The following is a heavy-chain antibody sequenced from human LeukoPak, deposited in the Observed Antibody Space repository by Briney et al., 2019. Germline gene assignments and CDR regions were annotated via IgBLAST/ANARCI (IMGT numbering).Heavy chain of an antibody. J-gene: IGHJ4*02. V-gene: IGHV3-74*01. CDR3: ARGDYVWGSYSY. CDR2: INSDGSST. CDR1: GFTFSSYA. Sequence: GGSLRLSCAASGFTFSSYAMHWVRQAPGKGLVWVSRINSDGSSTSYADSVKGRFTISRDNAKNTLYLQMNSLRAEDTAVYYCARGDYVWGSYSYWGQGILVTVSS. D-gene: IGHD3-16*01.